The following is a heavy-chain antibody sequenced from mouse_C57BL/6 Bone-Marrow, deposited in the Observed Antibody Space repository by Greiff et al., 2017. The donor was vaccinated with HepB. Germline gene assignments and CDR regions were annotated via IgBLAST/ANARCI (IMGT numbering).Heavy chain of an antibody. J-gene: IGHJ2*01. CDR1: GYTFTDYE. V-gene: IGHV1-15*01. Sequence: VQLQQSGAELVRPGASVTLSCKASGYTFTDYEMHWVKQTPVHGLEWIGAIDPETGGTAYIQKFKGKAILTADKSSSTAYMELRSLTSEGSAVYYCTRGDYGSRDFDDWGQGTTLTVSS. CDR2: IDPETGGT. D-gene: IGHD1-1*01. CDR3: TRGDYGSRDFDD.